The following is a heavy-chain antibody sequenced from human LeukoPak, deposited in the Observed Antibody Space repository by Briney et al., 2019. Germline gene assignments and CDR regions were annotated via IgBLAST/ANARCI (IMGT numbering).Heavy chain of an antibody. CDR1: GFTFSNYE. V-gene: IGHV3-48*03. J-gene: IGHJ4*02. D-gene: IGHD4-17*01. CDR3: ARAPAVGVTTDYVDY. Sequence: GGSLRLSCAASGFTFSNYEMNWVRQAPGKGLEWVSYISSSGSTIYYAASVKGRFTISRDNAKNSLYLQMNSLRAEDTAVYYCARAPAVGVTTDYVDYWGQGTLVTVSS. CDR2: ISSSGSTI.